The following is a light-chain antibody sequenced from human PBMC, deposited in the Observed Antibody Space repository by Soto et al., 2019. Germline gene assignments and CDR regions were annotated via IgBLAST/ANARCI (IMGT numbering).Light chain of an antibody. CDR3: QQYYSFPRT. Sequence: IQMTQPPSSLSASVGDRVTITCRASQSIDRYLNWYQQKPGKAPQVLINAASSLQSGVPSRFSGSGSGTEFTLTISSLHPEDFATYYCQQYYSFPRTFGQGTKVDIK. CDR2: AAS. CDR1: QSIDRY. V-gene: IGKV1-39*01. J-gene: IGKJ1*01.